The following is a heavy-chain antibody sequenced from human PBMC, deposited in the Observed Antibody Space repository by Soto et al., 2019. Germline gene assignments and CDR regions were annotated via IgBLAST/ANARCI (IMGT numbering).Heavy chain of an antibody. D-gene: IGHD2-15*01. V-gene: IGHV4-34*01. J-gene: IGHJ4*02. Sequence: QVQLQQWGAGLLKPSETLSLTCAVYGGSFSGYYWSWIRQPPGKGLEWIGEINHSGSTNYNPSLKSQVTISVDTSKNQFSLKLSSVTAADTAVYYCARLGKLGYCSGGSCYPLDYWGQGTLVTVSS. CDR2: INHSGST. CDR1: GGSFSGYY. CDR3: ARLGKLGYCSGGSCYPLDY.